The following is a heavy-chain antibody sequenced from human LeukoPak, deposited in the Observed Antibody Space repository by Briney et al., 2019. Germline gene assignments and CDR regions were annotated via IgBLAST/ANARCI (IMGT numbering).Heavy chain of an antibody. CDR1: GFTFTNYW. J-gene: IGHJ5*02. CDR3: AKVGIVVVVAATSWFDP. V-gene: IGHV3-7*03. CDR2: IKQDGSEK. Sequence: GGSLRLSCAASGFTFTNYWMNWVRQAPGKGLEWVANIKQDGSEKYYVDSVKGRFTISRDTSKNTLSLQMSSLRVEDTAVYFCAKVGIVVVVAATSWFDPWGQGTLVTVSS. D-gene: IGHD2-15*01.